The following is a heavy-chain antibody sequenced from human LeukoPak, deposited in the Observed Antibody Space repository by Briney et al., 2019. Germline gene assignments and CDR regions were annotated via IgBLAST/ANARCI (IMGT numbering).Heavy chain of an antibody. CDR1: GGSISSYY. D-gene: IGHD3-22*01. J-gene: IGHJ4*02. V-gene: IGHV4-4*07. CDR2: IYTSGTT. CDR3: ARENYYNTSGVTDY. Sequence: SETLSLTCTVSGGSISSYYWSWIRRPVGKELEWIGRIYTSGTTHDNPSLKSRVTMSVDTSRNQVSLKLSSVTAADTAVYYCARENYYNTSGVTDYWGQGTLVTVSS.